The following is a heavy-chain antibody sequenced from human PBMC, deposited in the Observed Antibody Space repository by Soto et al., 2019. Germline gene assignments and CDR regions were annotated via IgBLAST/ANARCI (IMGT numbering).Heavy chain of an antibody. V-gene: IGHV3-23*01. Sequence: EVQLLESGGGLVQPGGSLRLSCAASGFTFSSYAMSWVRQAPGKGLEWVSAISGSGGSTYYADSVKGRFTISRDNSKNKLYLQMNSLRAEDTAVYYCAKDPYYDSSGYYYYFDYWGQGTLVTVSS. CDR2: ISGSGGST. CDR3: AKDPYYDSSGYYYYFDY. J-gene: IGHJ4*02. D-gene: IGHD3-22*01. CDR1: GFTFSSYA.